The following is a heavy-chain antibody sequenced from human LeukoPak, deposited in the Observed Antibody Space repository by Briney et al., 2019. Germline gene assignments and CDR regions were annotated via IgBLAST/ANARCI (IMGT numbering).Heavy chain of an antibody. CDR2: MNPNSGNT. D-gene: IGHD2-2*01. CDR1: GYTFTSYD. J-gene: IGHJ6*03. V-gene: IGHV1-8*03. CDR3: ARRGVVVGYYYYYYYMDV. Sequence: ASVKVSCKASGYTFTSYDINWVRQATGQGLEWMGWMNPNSGNTGYAQKFQGRVTITRNTSISTAYMELSSLRSEDTAVYHCARRGVVVGYYYYYYYMDVWGKGTTVTVSS.